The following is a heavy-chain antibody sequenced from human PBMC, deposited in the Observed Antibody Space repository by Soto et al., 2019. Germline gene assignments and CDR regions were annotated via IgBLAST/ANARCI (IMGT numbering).Heavy chain of an antibody. D-gene: IGHD3-10*01. CDR3: ARDLWFGELPIYYYYYMDV. V-gene: IGHV3-11*01. J-gene: IGHJ6*03. Sequence: QVQLVESGGGLVKPGGSLRLSCAASGFTFSDYYMSWIRQAPGQGLEWVSYISSSGSTIYYADSVKGRFTISRDNAKNSLYLQRNSLRAEDTAVYYCARDLWFGELPIYYYYYMDVWGKGTTVTVSS. CDR1: GFTFSDYY. CDR2: ISSSGSTI.